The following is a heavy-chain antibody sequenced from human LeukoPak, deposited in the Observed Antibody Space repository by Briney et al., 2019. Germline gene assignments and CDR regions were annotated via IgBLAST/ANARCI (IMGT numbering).Heavy chain of an antibody. CDR1: GYTFTAYY. D-gene: IGHD2-8*02. CDR2: INPNSGNK. V-gene: IGHV1-2*02. CDR3: ARVFCTGGGKCSKTCDY. J-gene: IGHJ4*02. Sequence: ASVKVSCKASGYTFTAYYIHWVRQAPGQGLEWMSLINPNSGNKSSAQKFQGRLSMTSDTSMSTAYMELSSLRSDDTAIYYCARVFCTGGGKCSKTCDYWGQGTLVTVSS.